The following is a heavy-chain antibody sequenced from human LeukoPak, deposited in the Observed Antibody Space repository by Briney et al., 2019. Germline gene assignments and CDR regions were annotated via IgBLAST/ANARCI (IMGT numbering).Heavy chain of an antibody. J-gene: IGHJ3*02. CDR3: ARVAGASDRRDAFDI. V-gene: IGHV1-18*01. D-gene: IGHD1-26*01. CDR1: GYTFTSYG. Sequence: GASVKVSCKASGYTFTSYGISWVRQAPGQGLEWMGWNSAYNGNTNYAQKLQGRVTMTTDTSTSTAYMELRSLRSDDTAVYYCARVAGASDRRDAFDIWGQGTMVTVSS. CDR2: NSAYNGNT.